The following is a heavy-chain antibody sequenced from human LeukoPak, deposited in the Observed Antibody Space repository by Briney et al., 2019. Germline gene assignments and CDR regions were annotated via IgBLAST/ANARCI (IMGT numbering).Heavy chain of an antibody. CDR3: TRSSTAYCGGDCYSVHYFDY. D-gene: IGHD2-21*02. Sequence: AGGSLRLSCTASGFTFGDYAMSWFRQAPGKGLEWVGFIRSKAYGGTTEYAASVKGRFTISRDDSKSIAYLQMNSLKTEDTAVYYCTRSSTAYCGGDCYSVHYFDYWGQGTLVTVSS. CDR2: IRSKAYGGTT. CDR1: GFTFGDYA. V-gene: IGHV3-49*03. J-gene: IGHJ4*02.